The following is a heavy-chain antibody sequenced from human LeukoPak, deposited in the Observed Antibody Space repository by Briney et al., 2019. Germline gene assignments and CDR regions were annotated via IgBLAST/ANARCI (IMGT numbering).Heavy chain of an antibody. V-gene: IGHV3-30*18. CDR1: GFTFSRYG. J-gene: IGHJ3*02. CDR2: ISYDGSNK. CDR3: AKPHTVTLPNDAFDI. Sequence: GGSLRLSCAAAGFTFSRYGMHWFRQAPGKGLEGVAVISYDGSNKYSADSVKGRFTISRDNSKNTLYLQMNSLRAEDTAVYYCAKPHTVTLPNDAFDIWGQGTMVTVSS. D-gene: IGHD4-17*01.